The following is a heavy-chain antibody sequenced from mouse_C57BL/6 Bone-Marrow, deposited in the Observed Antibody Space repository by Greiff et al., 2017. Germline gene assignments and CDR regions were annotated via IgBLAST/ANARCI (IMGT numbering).Heavy chain of an antibody. D-gene: IGHD2-4*01. CDR1: GYTFTDYE. CDR2: IDPETGGT. J-gene: IGHJ3*01. Sequence: VKLQESGAELVRPGASVTLSCKASGYTFTDYEMHWVKQTPVHGLEWIGAIDPETGGTAYNQKFKGKAILTADKSSSTAYMELRSLTSEDSAVYYCTRDYDLRFAYWGQGTLVTVSA. V-gene: IGHV1-15*01. CDR3: TRDYDLRFAY.